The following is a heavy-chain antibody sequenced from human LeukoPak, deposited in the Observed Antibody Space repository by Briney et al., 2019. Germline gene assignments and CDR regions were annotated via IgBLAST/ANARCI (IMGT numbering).Heavy chain of an antibody. J-gene: IGHJ4*02. CDR2: IHYTGST. Sequence: SETLSLTRTVSGGSISSYYWSWIRQPPGKGLEWIGNIHYTGSTYYNPSLKSRVTISVDTSKNQFSLKLSSVTAADTAVYYCARLNIAADYWGQGTLVTVSS. CDR1: GGSISSYY. D-gene: IGHD6-13*01. CDR3: ARLNIAADY. V-gene: IGHV4-59*04.